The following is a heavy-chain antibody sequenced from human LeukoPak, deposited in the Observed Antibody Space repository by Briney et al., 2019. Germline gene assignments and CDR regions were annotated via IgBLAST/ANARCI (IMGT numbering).Heavy chain of an antibody. CDR3: ARVATPDVSSPLDF. CDR2: IFSSGGA. V-gene: IGHV4-4*07. Sequence: SETLSLTCAVSGGSITGFFWTGIQQPAGEGLQYIGRIFSSGGANYNPSLQSRVAMSVDTSQNLFSLKLTSVTAADTAVYFCARVATPDVSSPLDFWGQGILVTVSS. CDR1: GGSITGFF. D-gene: IGHD6-19*01. J-gene: IGHJ4*02.